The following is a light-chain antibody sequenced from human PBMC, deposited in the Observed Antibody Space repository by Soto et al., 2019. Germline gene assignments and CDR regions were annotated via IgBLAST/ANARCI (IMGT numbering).Light chain of an antibody. V-gene: IGKV3-15*01. CDR3: HQYNNWPPLT. CDR2: GAS. Sequence: EIVMTQSPATLSVSPGERATLSCRASQSVSSNLAWYQQKPGQAPRLLIYGASTRATGIPARFSGSGSGTEFTLTISSLQSADFAVYYCHQYNNWPPLTFGGGNKVEIK. CDR1: QSVSSN. J-gene: IGKJ4*01.